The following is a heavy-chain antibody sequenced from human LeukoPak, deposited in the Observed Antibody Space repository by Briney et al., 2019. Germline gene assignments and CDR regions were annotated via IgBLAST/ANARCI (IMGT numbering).Heavy chain of an antibody. CDR1: GGSISSYY. CDR2: ISYGGST. CDR3: ARVPKLLYSYYYYGIDV. J-gene: IGHJ6*02. Sequence: SETLSLTCTGSGGSISSYYWCWIRQPPGKGLEYIGYISYGGSTNYNPSLKSRVTISVDTSKNQFSLKLSSVTAADTAVYYCARVPKLLYSYYYYGIDVWGQGTTVTVSS. V-gene: IGHV4-59*01. D-gene: IGHD4-23*01.